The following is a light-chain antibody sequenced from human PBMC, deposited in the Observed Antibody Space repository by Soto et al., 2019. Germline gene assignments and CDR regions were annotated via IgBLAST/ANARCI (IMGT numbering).Light chain of an antibody. CDR1: QSVSSY. Sequence: EIVLTQSPATLSLSPGERATLSCRASQSVSSYLAWYQQRPGQAPMLLIYDASNRATGIPARFSGSGSGTDFTITISSLEPEDVAVYYCQQRSNWPFTFGGGTKVEIK. J-gene: IGKJ4*01. CDR3: QQRSNWPFT. CDR2: DAS. V-gene: IGKV3-11*01.